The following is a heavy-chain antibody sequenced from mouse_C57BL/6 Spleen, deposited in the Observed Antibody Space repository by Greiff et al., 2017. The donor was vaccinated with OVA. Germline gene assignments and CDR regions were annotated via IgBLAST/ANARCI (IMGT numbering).Heavy chain of an antibody. J-gene: IGHJ3*01. CDR1: GYTFTEYT. D-gene: IGHD3-2*02. V-gene: IGHV1-62-2*01. Sequence: QVQLQQSGAELVKPGASVKLSCKASGYTFTEYTIHWVKQRSGQGLEWIGWFYPGSGSIKYNEKFKDKATLTADKSSSTVYMELSRLTSEDSAVYFCARHEEGAADSSGYWFAYWGQGTLVTVSA. CDR2: FYPGSGSI. CDR3: ARHEEGAADSSGYWFAY.